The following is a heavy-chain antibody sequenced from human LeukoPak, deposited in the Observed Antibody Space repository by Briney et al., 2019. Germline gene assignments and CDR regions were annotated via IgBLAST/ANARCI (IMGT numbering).Heavy chain of an antibody. V-gene: IGHV3-21*01. CDR3: ARIVEMATHTNLDY. Sequence: PGGSLRLSCAASGFTFSSYSMNWVRQAPGKGLEWVSSISSSSSYMYYADSVKGRFTISRDNAKNSLYLQMNSLRAEDTAVYYCARIVEMATHTNLDYWGQGTLVTVPS. D-gene: IGHD5-24*01. J-gene: IGHJ4*02. CDR1: GFTFSSYS. CDR2: ISSSSSYM.